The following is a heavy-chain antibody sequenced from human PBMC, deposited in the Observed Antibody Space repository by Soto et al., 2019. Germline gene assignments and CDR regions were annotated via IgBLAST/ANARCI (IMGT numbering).Heavy chain of an antibody. CDR3: AKKQGLGHYGSSGYHGQTPFDY. D-gene: IGHD3-22*01. V-gene: IGHV3-23*01. CDR1: GFTFSSYA. CDR2: ISGSGGST. J-gene: IGHJ4*02. Sequence: PGGSLRLSCAASGFTFSSYAMSWVRQAPGKGLEWVSAISGSGGSTYYADSVKGRFTISRDNSKNTLYLQMNSLRAEDTAVYYCAKKQGLGHYGSSGYHGQTPFDYWGQGTLVTVSS.